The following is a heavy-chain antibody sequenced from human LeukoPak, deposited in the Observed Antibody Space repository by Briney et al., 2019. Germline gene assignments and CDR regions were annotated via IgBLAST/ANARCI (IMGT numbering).Heavy chain of an antibody. J-gene: IGHJ4*02. CDR3: ATKRGTSGYLES. V-gene: IGHV3-30*02. Sequence: GGSLRLSCVVSRLTFRNYGMHWVRQAPGKGLEWVAFVEYDGGDKYYTDSVKGRFTISRDNSRNTLYLQMNSLTTEDTAVYYCATKRGTSGYLESWGQGTLVTVSS. CDR1: RLTFRNYG. CDR2: VEYDGGDK. D-gene: IGHD2-8*01.